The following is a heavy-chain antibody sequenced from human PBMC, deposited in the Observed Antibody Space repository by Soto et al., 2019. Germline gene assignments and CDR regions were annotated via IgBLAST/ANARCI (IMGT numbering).Heavy chain of an antibody. CDR2: ISGSGGST. V-gene: IGHV3-23*01. J-gene: IGHJ4*02. CDR1: GFTFSSYA. D-gene: IGHD2-15*01. Sequence: EVQLLESGGGLVQPGGSLRLSCAASGFTFSSYAMSWVRQAPGKGLEWVSAISGSGGSTYYADSVKGRFTISRDNSKNTLYLQMNSLRAEDTAVYYCADPFATRGYCRGGSCPSWGQGTLVTVSS. CDR3: ADPFATRGYCRGGSCPS.